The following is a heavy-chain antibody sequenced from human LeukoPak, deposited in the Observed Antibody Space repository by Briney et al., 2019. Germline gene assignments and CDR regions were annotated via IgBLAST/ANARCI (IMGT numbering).Heavy chain of an antibody. Sequence: ASVKVSCKASGYTFTGYYMYWVRQVPGQGLEWMGWINPNSGGTNYAQKFQGWVTMTRDTSISTAYMELSRLRSDDTDVYYCARGTHREIWHDRCDLFYPCGEKTLGTVSS. CDR3: ARGTHREIWHDRCDLFYP. J-gene: IGHJ5*02. CDR1: GYTFTGYY. V-gene: IGHV1-2*04. CDR2: INPNSGGT. D-gene: IGHD1-1*01.